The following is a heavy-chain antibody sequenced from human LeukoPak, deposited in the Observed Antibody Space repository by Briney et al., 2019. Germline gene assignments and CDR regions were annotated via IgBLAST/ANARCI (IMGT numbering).Heavy chain of an antibody. CDR2: IYTSGTT. D-gene: IGHD6-6*01. CDR3: ARHFAYSSSSYFDY. V-gene: IGHV4-4*07. J-gene: IGHJ4*02. CDR1: GGSISSYY. Sequence: KPSETLSLTCTVSGGSISSYYWSWIQQPAGKGLEWIGRIYTSGTTNYNPSLKSRVTMFEDKSKNQFSLRLYSVTVADTAVYYCARHFAYSSSSYFDYWGQGSLVTVSS.